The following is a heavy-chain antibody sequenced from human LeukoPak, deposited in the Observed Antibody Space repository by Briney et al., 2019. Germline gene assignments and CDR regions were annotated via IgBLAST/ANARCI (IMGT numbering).Heavy chain of an antibody. J-gene: IGHJ4*02. CDR2: TSYDGSNK. D-gene: IGHD4-23*01. CDR1: EFTFSHYA. V-gene: IGHV3-30-3*01. Sequence: GGSLRLSCAASEFTFSHYAMHCVREAPGTGLEWVAVTSYDGSNKHYADSVRGRFTISRDNSKNTLYLQMNSLRPEDTAVYYCAKEPTQYGGLYYFDYWGQGSLVTVSS. CDR3: AKEPTQYGGLYYFDY.